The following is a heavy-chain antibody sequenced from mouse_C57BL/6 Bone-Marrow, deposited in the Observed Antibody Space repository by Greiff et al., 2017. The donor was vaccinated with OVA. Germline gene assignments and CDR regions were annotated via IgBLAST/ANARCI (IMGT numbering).Heavy chain of an antibody. CDR2: ISYDGSN. Sequence: EVQLQQSGPGLVKPSQSLSLTCSVTGYSITSGYYWNWIRQFPGNKLEWMGYISYDGSNNYNPSLKNRISITRDTSKNQFFLKLNSVTTEDTATDYCAREGYYWYFDVWGTGTTVTVSS. D-gene: IGHD2-2*01. CDR1: GYSITSGYY. J-gene: IGHJ1*03. CDR3: AREGYYWYFDV. V-gene: IGHV3-6*01.